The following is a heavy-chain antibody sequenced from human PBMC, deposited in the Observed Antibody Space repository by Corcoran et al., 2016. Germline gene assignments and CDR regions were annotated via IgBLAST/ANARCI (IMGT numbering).Heavy chain of an antibody. Sequence: QVQLVESGGGVVQPGTSLRLSCAASGFTFSSYGMHWVRQAPGKGLEWVAVISYDGSNKYYADSVKGRFTISRDNSKNTLYLQMNSRRAEDTAVYYCAAGYSSRWYAEYFQHWGQGTLVTVSS. D-gene: IGHD6-13*01. J-gene: IGHJ1*01. V-gene: IGHV3-30*03. CDR2: ISYDGSNK. CDR1: GFTFSSYG. CDR3: AAGYSSRWYAEYFQH.